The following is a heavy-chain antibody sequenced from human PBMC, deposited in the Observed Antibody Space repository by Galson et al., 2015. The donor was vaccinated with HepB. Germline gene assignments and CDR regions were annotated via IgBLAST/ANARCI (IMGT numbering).Heavy chain of an antibody. CDR1: GYTFTSYG. V-gene: IGHV1-18*01. CDR2: ISGYKGNT. Sequence: SVTVSCKASGYTFTSYGISWVRQAPGQGLEWMGWISGYKGNTNYAQKLQGRVTMTKDTSTSTAYMELRSLRSDDTAVYYCARQLAIDYWGQGTLVTVSS. J-gene: IGHJ4*02. CDR3: ARQLAIDY. D-gene: IGHD5-12*01.